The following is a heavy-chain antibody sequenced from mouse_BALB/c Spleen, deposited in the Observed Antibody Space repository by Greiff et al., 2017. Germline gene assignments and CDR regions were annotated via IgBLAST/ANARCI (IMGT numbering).Heavy chain of an antibody. CDR2: IWAGGST. J-gene: IGHJ3*01. D-gene: IGHD1-2*01. CDR3: ARGYYGYEFAY. CDR1: GFSLTSYG. V-gene: IGHV2-9*02. Sequence: VQLQQSGPGLVAPSQSLSITCTVSGFSLTSYGVHWVRQPPGKGLEWLGVIWAGGSTNYNSALMSRLSISKDNSKSQVFLKMNSLQTDDTAMYYCARGYYGYEFAYWGQGTLVTVSA.